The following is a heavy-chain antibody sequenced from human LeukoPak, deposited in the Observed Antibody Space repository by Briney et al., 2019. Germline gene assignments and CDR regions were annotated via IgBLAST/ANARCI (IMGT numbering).Heavy chain of an antibody. Sequence: GESLRLSCAASGFTFTTYWMSWVRQAPGKGLEWVSAISFGGTTYYADSVKGRFTISRDNSKNTLYLQMNSLRAEDTAVYYCAKGHYYGSGSYWVWGQGTLVTVSS. CDR2: ISFGGTT. CDR1: GFTFTTYW. D-gene: IGHD3-10*01. J-gene: IGHJ4*02. CDR3: AKGHYYGSGSYWV. V-gene: IGHV3-23*01.